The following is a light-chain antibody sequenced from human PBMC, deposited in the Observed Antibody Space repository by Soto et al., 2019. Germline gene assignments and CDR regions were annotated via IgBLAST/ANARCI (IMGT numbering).Light chain of an antibody. CDR1: SSDVGSYNR. J-gene: IGLJ1*01. V-gene: IGLV2-18*01. CDR2: EDS. Sequence: QSVLTQPPSVSGFPGQSVAVSCTGTSSDVGSYNRVSWYQQPPGTAHKLMIYEDSNRPSGVPDRFSGSKSGNSASLAICGLQPEDEADYYCAAWDDSLNGYVFGTGTKVTVL. CDR3: AAWDDSLNGYV.